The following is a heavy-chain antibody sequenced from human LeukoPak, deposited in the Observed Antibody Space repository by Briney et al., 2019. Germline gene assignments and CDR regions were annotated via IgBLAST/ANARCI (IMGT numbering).Heavy chain of an antibody. CDR2: ICSDGNTT. J-gene: IGHJ4*02. D-gene: IGHD2-2*01. Sequence: GGSLRLSCAASGFTFSSYWMHWVRQAPGKGLVWVSRICSDGNTTNYADSVKGRFTISRDNAKNTLYLQMNSLRAEDTAVYYCARDQGSTSRGIDYWGQGTLVTVSS. V-gene: IGHV3-74*01. CDR1: GFTFSSYW. CDR3: ARDQGSTSRGIDY.